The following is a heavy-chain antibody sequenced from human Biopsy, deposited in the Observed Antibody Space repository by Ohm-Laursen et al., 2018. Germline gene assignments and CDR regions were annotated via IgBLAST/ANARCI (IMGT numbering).Heavy chain of an antibody. V-gene: IGHV4-59*07. CDR3: ARMPHFDY. Sequence: SDTLSLTCTVSRDSISNYYWTWIRQSPGKGLEWIGYIYYTGSTSYNPSVKSQVTISVDTSKNQFSLKLNSVTAADTAVYYCARMPHFDYWGQGILVTVSS. D-gene: IGHD2-2*01. J-gene: IGHJ4*02. CDR1: RDSISNYY. CDR2: IYYTGST.